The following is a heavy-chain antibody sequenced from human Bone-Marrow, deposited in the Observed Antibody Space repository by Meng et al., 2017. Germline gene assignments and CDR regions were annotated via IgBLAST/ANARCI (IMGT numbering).Heavy chain of an antibody. J-gene: IGHJ4*02. Sequence: QLQLQESGSGLVKPSQTLSLTCAVSGGSFSSGGYSWSWIRQPPGKGLEWIGYIYHSGTTYYNPSLKSRVTISVDRSKNQFSLKLTSVTAADTAVYYCARDDRSYGVWYWGQGTLVTVSS. CDR3: ARDDRSYGVWY. CDR1: GGSFSSGGYS. D-gene: IGHD1-26*01. V-gene: IGHV4-30-2*01. CDR2: IYHSGTT.